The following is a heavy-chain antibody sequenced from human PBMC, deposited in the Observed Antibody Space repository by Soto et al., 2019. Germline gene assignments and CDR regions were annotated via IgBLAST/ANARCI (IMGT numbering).Heavy chain of an antibody. CDR1: GFTFSDHY. J-gene: IGHJ4*02. D-gene: IGHD6-13*01. V-gene: IGHV3-11*01. CDR3: ARRAASGRHFDH. Sequence: QVQLVESGGGLVMPGESLRLSCAASGFTFSDHYMSWIRQAPGKGLEWVSYISSSGNSMYYADSVKGRFTVSRDNAENSLYLHMNSLRAEDTAVYYCARRAASGRHFDHWGQGTLVSVSS. CDR2: ISSSGNSM.